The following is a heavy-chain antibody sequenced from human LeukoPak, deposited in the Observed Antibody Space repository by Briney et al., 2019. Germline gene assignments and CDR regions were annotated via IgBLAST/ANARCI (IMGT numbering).Heavy chain of an antibody. Sequence: PSETLSLTCAVYGGSFSGYYWSWIRQPPGKGLEWIGEINHSGSTNYNPSLKSRVTISVDTSKNQFSLKLSSVTAADTAVYYCARASSYSSSWWPFDYWSQGTLVTVSS. CDR1: GGSFSGYY. CDR2: INHSGST. V-gene: IGHV4-34*01. D-gene: IGHD6-13*01. J-gene: IGHJ4*02. CDR3: ARASSYSSSWWPFDY.